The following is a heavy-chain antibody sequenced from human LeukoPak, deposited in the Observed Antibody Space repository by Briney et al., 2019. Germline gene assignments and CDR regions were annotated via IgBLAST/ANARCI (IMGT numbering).Heavy chain of an antibody. Sequence: GGSLRLSCAASGFTFSSYGMHWVRQAPGKGLEWVAVISYDGSNKYYPGSVKGRFTISRENAKNSLYLQMNSLRAGDTAVYYCARVTNYGSGALDYWGQGILVTVSS. CDR1: GFTFSSYG. CDR3: ARVTNYGSGALDY. CDR2: ISYDGSNK. V-gene: IGHV3-30*03. D-gene: IGHD3-10*01. J-gene: IGHJ4*02.